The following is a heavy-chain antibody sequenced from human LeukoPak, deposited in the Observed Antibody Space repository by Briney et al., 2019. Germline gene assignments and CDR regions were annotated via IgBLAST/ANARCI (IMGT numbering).Heavy chain of an antibody. V-gene: IGHV3-30*02. CDR2: IRYDGSNK. D-gene: IGHD1-26*01. CDR1: GFTFSSYG. CDR3: VRELAVGATNECFQD. Sequence: GGSLRLSCAASGFTFSSYGMHWVRQAPGKGLEWVAFIRYDGSNKYYADSVKGRFTISRDNSKNTLYLQMNSLRAEDTAVYFCVRELAVGATNECFQDWGQGTLVTVSS. J-gene: IGHJ1*01.